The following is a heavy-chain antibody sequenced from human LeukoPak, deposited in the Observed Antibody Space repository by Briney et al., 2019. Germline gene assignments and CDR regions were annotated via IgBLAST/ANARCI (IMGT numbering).Heavy chain of an antibody. CDR2: ISWNSGSI. V-gene: IGHV3-9*03. CDR3: AKDMGYDSSGPLDY. J-gene: IGHJ4*02. Sequence: PGGSLRLSCAASGFTFDDYDMHWVRQAPGKGLEWVSGISWNSGSIGYADSVKGRFTISRDNAKNSLYLQMNSLRAEDMALYYCAKDMGYDSSGPLDYWGQGTLVTVSS. D-gene: IGHD3-22*01. CDR1: GFTFDDYD.